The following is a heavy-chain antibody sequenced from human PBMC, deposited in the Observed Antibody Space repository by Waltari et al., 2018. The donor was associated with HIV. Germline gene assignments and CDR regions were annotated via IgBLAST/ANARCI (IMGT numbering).Heavy chain of an antibody. Sequence: QVQLQESGPGLVKPSETLSLTCNVSGDAIKNDYWNWIRQPPGKELEWIGYISYSGSTKYGPLKSRVTLSMVSSKNQFSLKLRSVTAADTAGYFCARGRRWLQFHGHYYFDYWGQGTLVTVSS. CDR3: ARGRRWLQFHGHYYFDY. J-gene: IGHJ4*02. V-gene: IGHV4-59*01. CDR1: GDAIKNDY. D-gene: IGHD3-10*01. CDR2: ISYSGST.